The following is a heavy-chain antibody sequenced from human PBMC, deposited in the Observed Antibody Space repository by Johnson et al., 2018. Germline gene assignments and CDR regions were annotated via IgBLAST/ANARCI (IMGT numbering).Heavy chain of an antibody. D-gene: IGHD2-15*01. Sequence: VQLQESGGGLVQPGGSXRLSCAASGFTFSTFAMTWVRQAPGKGLEWVSTISGSGFTTPYADSVKGRFTLSRDNSKTTLSLQMNSLRADDTAVYYCAKGVVVEADSMDAFDIWGQGTLVTVSS. CDR2: ISGSGFTT. CDR3: AKGVVVEADSMDAFDI. CDR1: GFTFSTFA. V-gene: IGHV3-23*01. J-gene: IGHJ3*02.